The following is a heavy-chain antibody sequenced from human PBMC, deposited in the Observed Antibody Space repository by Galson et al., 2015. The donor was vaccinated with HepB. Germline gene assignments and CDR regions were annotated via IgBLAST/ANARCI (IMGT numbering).Heavy chain of an antibody. CDR2: IYYSGST. CDR3: ASGGSPNYYYGMDV. Sequence: TLSLTCTVSGGSISSGGYYWSWIRQHPGKGLEWIGYIYYSGSTYYNPSLKSRVTISVDTSMNQFSLKLSSVTAADTAVYYCASGGSPNYYYGMDVWGQGTTVTVSS. V-gene: IGHV4-31*03. D-gene: IGHD3-10*01. J-gene: IGHJ6*02. CDR1: GGSISSGGYY.